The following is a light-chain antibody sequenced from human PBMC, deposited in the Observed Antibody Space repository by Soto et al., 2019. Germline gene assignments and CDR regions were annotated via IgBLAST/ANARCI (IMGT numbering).Light chain of an antibody. CDR1: RSNIGAGYD. CDR3: QSYDSSLSVV. Sequence: QAVVTQPPSGSGAPGQRVTISCTGSRSNIGAGYDVHWYQQLPGTAPKVLIYANSNRPSGVPDRFSGSKSGTSASLAITGLQAEDEADYYCQSYDSSLSVVFGGGTKLTVL. J-gene: IGLJ2*01. CDR2: ANS. V-gene: IGLV1-40*01.